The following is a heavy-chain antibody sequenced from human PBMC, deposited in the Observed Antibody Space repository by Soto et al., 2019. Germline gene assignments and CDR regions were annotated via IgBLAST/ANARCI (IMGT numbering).Heavy chain of an antibody. D-gene: IGHD4-4*01. CDR3: AREGNSGAYCYYGMDV. V-gene: IGHV4-61*01. J-gene: IGHJ6*02. CDR2: IYYSGST. CDR1: GGSVSSGSYY. Sequence: QVQLQESGPGLVKPSETLSLTCTVSGGSVSSGSYYWSWIRQPPGKGLEWIGYIYYSGSTTYNPSSKMRVTRSVEPSKSQFALKLSSVTAADTAVYYCAREGNSGAYCYYGMDVWGQGTTVTVSS.